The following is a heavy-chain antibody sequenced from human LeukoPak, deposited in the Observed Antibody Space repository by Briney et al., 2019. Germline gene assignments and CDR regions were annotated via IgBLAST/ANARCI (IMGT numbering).Heavy chain of an antibody. CDR1: GFTFSSYE. D-gene: IGHD2-2*01. CDR2: ISSSGSTI. Sequence: GVSLRLSCAASGFTFSSYEMNWVRQAPGKGLKWVSYISSSGSTIYYADSVKGRFTISRDNAKNSLYLQMKRLRGEETAVYYCAREGRYCSSTSCYVTAFDYWGQGTLVTVSS. V-gene: IGHV3-48*03. CDR3: AREGRYCSSTSCYVTAFDY. J-gene: IGHJ4*02.